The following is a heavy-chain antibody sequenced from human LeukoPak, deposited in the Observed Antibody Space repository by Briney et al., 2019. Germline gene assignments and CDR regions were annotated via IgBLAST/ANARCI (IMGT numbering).Heavy chain of an antibody. Sequence: ASETLSLTCTVSGGSISSYYWSWIRQPPGKGLEWIGYIYYSGSTNYNPSLKSRVTISVDTSKNQLSLKLSSVTAADTAVYYCARERLHDYSRTLDYWGQGTLVTVSS. CDR2: IYYSGST. V-gene: IGHV4-59*01. D-gene: IGHD4-11*01. CDR3: ARERLHDYSRTLDY. J-gene: IGHJ4*02. CDR1: GGSISSYY.